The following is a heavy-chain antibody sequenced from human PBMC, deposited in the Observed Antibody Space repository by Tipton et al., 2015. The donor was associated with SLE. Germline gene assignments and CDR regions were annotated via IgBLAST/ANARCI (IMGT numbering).Heavy chain of an antibody. CDR1: GGSISSYY. CDR2: IHYSGST. J-gene: IGHJ4*02. V-gene: IGHV4-59*01. Sequence: LRLSCTVSGGSISSYYWSWIRQPPGKGLEWIGYIHYSGSTNYNPSLKSRVTISVDTSKNQFSLKLSSVTAADTAVYYCARDISRYCSGGSCYSRPVYFDYWGQGTLVTVSS. CDR3: ARDISRYCSGGSCYSRPVYFDY. D-gene: IGHD2-15*01.